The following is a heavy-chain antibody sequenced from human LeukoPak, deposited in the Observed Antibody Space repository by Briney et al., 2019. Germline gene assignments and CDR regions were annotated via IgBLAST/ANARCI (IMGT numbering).Heavy chain of an antibody. CDR2: IKQDESEK. D-gene: IGHD1-26*01. V-gene: IGHV3-7*01. Sequence: PGGSLRLSCAASGFTFSSYQMNWVRQAPEKGLEWVANIKQDESEKYYVDSVKGRFTISRDNARNSLYLQMNSLRAEDTAVYYCARPSLNSGSYFDYWGQGILATVSS. CDR1: GFTFSSYQ. CDR3: ARPSLNSGSYFDY. J-gene: IGHJ4*02.